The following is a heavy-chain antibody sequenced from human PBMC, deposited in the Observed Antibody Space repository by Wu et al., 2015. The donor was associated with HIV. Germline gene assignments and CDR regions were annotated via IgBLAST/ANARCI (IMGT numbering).Heavy chain of an antibody. J-gene: IGHJ3*02. CDR3: ARDLVYYDSSGYKGHDAFDI. CDR1: GYTFTGYY. CDR2: INPNSGGT. Sequence: QVQVVQSGAEVKKPGASVKVSCKASGYTFTGYYIHWVRQAPGQGLEWMGWINPNSGGTNYAQKFQGRVTMTRDTSITTAYMQLSRLRSDDTAVYYCARDLVYYDSSGYKGHDAFDIVGQGTMV. V-gene: IGHV1-2*02. D-gene: IGHD3-22*01.